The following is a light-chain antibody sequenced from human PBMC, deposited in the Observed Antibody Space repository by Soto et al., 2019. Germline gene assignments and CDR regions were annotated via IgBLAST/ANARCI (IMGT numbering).Light chain of an antibody. CDR1: QSVLLRSNNKDY. V-gene: IGKV4-1*01. CDR2: WAS. CDR3: QQYYGIPFT. J-gene: IGKJ3*01. Sequence: DIVMTQSPDSLAVSLGERATIKCKSSQSVLLRSNNKDYLAWYQHKAGQSPKLLISWASTRDSGVPDRFSGSGSGTDFTLTISSLQAEDVAVYYCQQYYGIPFTFGPGTKVDIE.